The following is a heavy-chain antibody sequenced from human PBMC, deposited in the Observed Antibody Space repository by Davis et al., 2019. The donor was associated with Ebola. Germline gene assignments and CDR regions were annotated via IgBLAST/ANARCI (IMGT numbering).Heavy chain of an antibody. Sequence: PGGSLRLSCKGSGYTFTSYWIAWVRQMPGKGLEWMGGIYPGDSDTKYSPSFQGQVTISADKSITTAYLQWNSLKASDTAIYYCVRNHCSGSLCHPYGVDVWGQGTTVTVSS. CDR3: VRNHCSGSLCHPYGVDV. CDR2: IYPGDSDT. J-gene: IGHJ6*02. V-gene: IGHV5-51*01. D-gene: IGHD2-8*02. CDR1: GYTFTSYW.